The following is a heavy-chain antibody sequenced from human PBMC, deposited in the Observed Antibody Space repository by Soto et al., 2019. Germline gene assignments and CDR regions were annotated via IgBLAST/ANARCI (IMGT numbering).Heavy chain of an antibody. D-gene: IGHD4-17*01. V-gene: IGHV4-34*01. CDR2: INHSGST. Sequence: QVQLQQWGAGLLKPSETLSLTCAVYGGSFSGYYWSWIRQPPGKGLEWIGEINHSGSTNYNPSLKSRVTISVDTSKNQFSLKLSSVTAADTAVYYCALGVDYGDYGAFDIWGQGTMVTVSS. CDR3: ALGVDYGDYGAFDI. CDR1: GGSFSGYY. J-gene: IGHJ3*02.